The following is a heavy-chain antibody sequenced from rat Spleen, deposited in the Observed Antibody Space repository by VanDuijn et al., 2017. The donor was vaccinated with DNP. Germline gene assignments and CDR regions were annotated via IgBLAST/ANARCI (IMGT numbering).Heavy chain of an antibody. CDR1: GFSLTSNG. V-gene: IGHV2-72*01. D-gene: IGHD1-1*01. CDR2: IWAGGST. CDR3: TRGVTTVVTGWFAY. J-gene: IGHJ3*01. Sequence: QVQLEESGPGLMQPSETLSLTCAVSGFSLTSNGVGWVRQPLGKALVWMGTIWAGGSTNYNSAVQSRLSISRDTSRSQVFLKMNSLQTEDTAIYYCTRGVTTVVTGWFAYWGQGTLVTVSS.